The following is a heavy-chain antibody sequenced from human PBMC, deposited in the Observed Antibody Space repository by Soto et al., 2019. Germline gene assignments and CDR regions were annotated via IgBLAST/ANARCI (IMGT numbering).Heavy chain of an antibody. CDR2: ISGSGGST. CDR1: GFTFRSYA. J-gene: IGHJ6*02. V-gene: IGHV3-23*01. Sequence: PGGALRLSCSASGFTFRSYAMSWVRQAPGKGLEWVSAISGSGGSTYYADSVKGRFTIPRDNSKNTLYLQMNSLRAEDTAVYYCAKGPGTRPVHCMDVWGQRTTVTVSS. D-gene: IGHD3-10*01. CDR3: AKGPGTRPVHCMDV.